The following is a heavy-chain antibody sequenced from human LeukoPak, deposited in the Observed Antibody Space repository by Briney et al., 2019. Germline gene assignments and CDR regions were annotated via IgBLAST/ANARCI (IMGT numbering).Heavy chain of an antibody. Sequence: GGSLRLSCAASGFTFSSYWMHWVRQAPGKGLVWVSRINTDGSSTSYADSVKGRFTISRDNDKHTLYLQMNSLRAEDTAVYYCAREERYSSSWYPWYFDLWGRGTLVTVSS. V-gene: IGHV3-74*01. J-gene: IGHJ2*01. CDR1: GFTFSSYW. CDR2: INTDGSST. CDR3: AREERYSSSWYPWYFDL. D-gene: IGHD6-13*01.